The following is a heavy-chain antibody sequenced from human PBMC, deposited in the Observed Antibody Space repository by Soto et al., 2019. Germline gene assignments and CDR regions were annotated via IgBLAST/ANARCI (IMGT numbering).Heavy chain of an antibody. CDR2: IYPGDSDT. CDR1: GYIFTSYW. D-gene: IGHD3-10*01. Sequence: PGESLKISCNGSGYIFTSYWIGWVRQMPGKGLEWMGIIYPGDSDTRYSPSFQGQVTISADKSISTAYLQWSSLKASDTAMYYCARAYYYGSGSYYRGPFDYWGQGTLVTVSS. J-gene: IGHJ4*02. CDR3: ARAYYYGSGSYYRGPFDY. V-gene: IGHV5-51*01.